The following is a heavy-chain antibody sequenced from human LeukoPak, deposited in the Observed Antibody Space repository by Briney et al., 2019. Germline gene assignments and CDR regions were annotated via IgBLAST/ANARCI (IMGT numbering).Heavy chain of an antibody. CDR3: ARRPVVPARGYYGMDV. CDR1: GFTFSSYA. J-gene: IGHJ6*02. D-gene: IGHD2-2*01. V-gene: IGHV3-30-3*01. Sequence: GRSLRLSCAASGFTFSSYAMHWVRQAPGKGLEWVAVVSYDGSNKYYADSVKGRFTISRDNSKNTLYLQMISLRAEDTAVYYCARRPVVPARGYYGMDVWGQGTTVTVSS. CDR2: VSYDGSNK.